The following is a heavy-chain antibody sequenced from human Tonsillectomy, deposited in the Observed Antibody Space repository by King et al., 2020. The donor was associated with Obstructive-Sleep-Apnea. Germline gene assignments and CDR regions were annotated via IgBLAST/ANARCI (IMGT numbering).Heavy chain of an antibody. CDR1: GGSISSSLYY. J-gene: IGHJ6*02. V-gene: IGHV4-39*07. CDR3: ATTTLHYYGSGTYGMDV. D-gene: IGHD3-10*01. Sequence: LQLQESGPGLVKPSETLSLTCTVSGGSISSSLYYWGWIRQPPGKGLEWIGSICYSGSTAYNPSLKSRVTISVDTSKNQFSLTLSSVTAADTAVYYCATTTLHYYGSGTYGMDVWGQGTTVTVSS. CDR2: ICYSGST.